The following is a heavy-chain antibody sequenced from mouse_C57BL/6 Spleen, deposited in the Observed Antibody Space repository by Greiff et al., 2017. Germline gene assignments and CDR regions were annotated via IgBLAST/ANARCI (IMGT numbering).Heavy chain of an antibody. CDR3: ATGGAPWFAY. J-gene: IGHJ3*01. V-gene: IGHV1-22*01. Sequence: EVKLQESGPELVKPGASVKMSCKASGYTFTDYNMHWVKQSPGKSLEWIGYINPNNGGTSYNQKFKGKATLTVNKSSSTAYMELRSLTSEDSAVYYCATGGAPWFAYWGQGTLVTVSA. CDR1: GYTFTDYN. CDR2: INPNNGGT.